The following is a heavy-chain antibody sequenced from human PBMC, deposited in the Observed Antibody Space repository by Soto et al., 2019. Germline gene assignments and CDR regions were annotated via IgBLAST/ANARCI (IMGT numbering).Heavy chain of an antibody. CDR2: IQPGSATT. V-gene: IGHV1-46*01. CDR1: GSPFSNFY. Sequence: AAVEVSCTSSGSPFSNFYIHWVRQAPGQGLEWMGIIQPGSATTPYSGRLQGRLTLTSDMSTTTVHMELTGLTTDDTAVYYCARDTRDVATRDCWFDPWGQGTLVSV. CDR3: ARDTRDVATRDCWFDP. J-gene: IGHJ5*02. D-gene: IGHD5-12*01.